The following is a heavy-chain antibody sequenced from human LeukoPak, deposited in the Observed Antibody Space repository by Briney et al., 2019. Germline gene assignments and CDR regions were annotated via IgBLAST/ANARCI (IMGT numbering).Heavy chain of an antibody. V-gene: IGHV5-51*01. J-gene: IGHJ4*02. CDR3: ARRAYSSAWTPSY. D-gene: IGHD6-19*01. CDR1: GYSFTSYW. CDR2: IYPGDSDT. Sequence: PGESLKISCKGSGYSFTSYWIGWVRQLPGKGLEWMGFIYPGDSDTRYSPSFQGQVTISADKSISTAYLQWSSLKASDTAIYYCARRAYSSAWTPSYWGQGTLVTVSS.